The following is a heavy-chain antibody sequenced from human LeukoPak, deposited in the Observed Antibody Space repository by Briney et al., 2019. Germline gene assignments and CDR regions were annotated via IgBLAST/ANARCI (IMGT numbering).Heavy chain of an antibody. D-gene: IGHD1-26*01. CDR3: ARDFVGATAYWFDP. Sequence: SETLSLTCTVSGGSISSYYWSWIRQPPGKGLEWIGYIYYSGSTNYNPSLKSRVTISVDTSKNQFSLKLSSVTAADTAVYYCARDFVGATAYWFDPWGQGTLVTVSS. CDR1: GGSISSYY. V-gene: IGHV4-59*01. J-gene: IGHJ5*02. CDR2: IYYSGST.